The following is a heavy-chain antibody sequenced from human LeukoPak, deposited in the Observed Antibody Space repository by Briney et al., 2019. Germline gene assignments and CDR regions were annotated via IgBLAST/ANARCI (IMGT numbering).Heavy chain of an antibody. D-gene: IGHD5-24*01. Sequence: GSLRLSCAASGFAFSSFAMTWVRQSPGKGLEWVSAISGSGGSTYYADSVKGWFTISIDNSKNTLYLQMNSLRAEDTAVYYCAKGQRKIEMATTKTRLYYIDYWGQGTLVTVSS. V-gene: IGHV3-23*01. J-gene: IGHJ4*02. CDR3: AKGQRKIEMATTKTRLYYIDY. CDR1: GFAFSSFA. CDR2: ISGSGGST.